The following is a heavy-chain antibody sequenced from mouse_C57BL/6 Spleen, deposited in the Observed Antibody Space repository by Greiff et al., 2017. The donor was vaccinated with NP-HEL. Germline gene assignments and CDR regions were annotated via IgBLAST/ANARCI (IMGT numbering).Heavy chain of an antibody. J-gene: IGHJ4*01. CDR2: INPGSGGT. CDR3: ARQGDFYAMDY. CDR1: GYAFTNYL. V-gene: IGHV1-54*01. Sequence: QVQLQQSGAELVRPGTSVKVSCKASGYAFTNYLIEWVKQRPGQGLEWIGVINPGSGGTNYNEKFKGKATLTADKSSSTAYMQLSSLTSEDSAVYFCARQGDFYAMDYWGQGTSVTVSS.